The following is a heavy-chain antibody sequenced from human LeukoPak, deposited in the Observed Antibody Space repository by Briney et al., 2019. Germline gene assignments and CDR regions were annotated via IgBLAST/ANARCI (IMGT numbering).Heavy chain of an antibody. Sequence: SETLSLTCTVSGGSISSSSYYWGWIRQPPGKGLEWIGSIYYSGSTYYNPSLKSRVTISVDTSKNQFSLKLSSVTAADTAVYYCALADCSGGSCYFIREYFQHWGQGTLVTVSS. J-gene: IGHJ1*01. CDR3: ALADCSGGSCYFIREYFQH. D-gene: IGHD2-15*01. V-gene: IGHV4-39*07. CDR2: IYYSGST. CDR1: GGSISSSSYY.